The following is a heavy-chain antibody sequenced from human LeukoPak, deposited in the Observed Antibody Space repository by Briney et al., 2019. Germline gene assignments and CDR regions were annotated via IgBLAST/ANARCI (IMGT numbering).Heavy chain of an antibody. Sequence: PSETLSLTCTVSGGSISSYYWSWIRQPAGKGLEWIGRIYTSGTTYYNPSLKSRVTMSLDMSKDQFSVKLRSVTAADTAVYYCAREVASSFDYWGQGTLVTVSS. D-gene: IGHD6-13*01. CDR1: GGSISSYY. CDR3: AREVASSFDY. V-gene: IGHV4-4*07. J-gene: IGHJ4*02. CDR2: IYTSGTT.